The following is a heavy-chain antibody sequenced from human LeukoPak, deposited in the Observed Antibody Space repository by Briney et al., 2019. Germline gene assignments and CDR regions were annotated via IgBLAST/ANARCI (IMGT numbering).Heavy chain of an antibody. Sequence: SETLSLTCAVSGYSISSGYYWGWIRQPPGKGLEWIGSIYHSGSTYYNPSLKSRVTISVDTSKNQFSLKLSSVPAADTAVYYCARGTRGLEWLANDAFDIWGQGTMVTVSS. CDR1: GYSISSGYY. CDR3: ARGTRGLEWLANDAFDI. D-gene: IGHD3-3*01. J-gene: IGHJ3*02. V-gene: IGHV4-38-2*01. CDR2: IYHSGST.